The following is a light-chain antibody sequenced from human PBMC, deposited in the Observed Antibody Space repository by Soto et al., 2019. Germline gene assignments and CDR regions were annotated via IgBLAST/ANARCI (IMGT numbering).Light chain of an antibody. CDR2: AAS. V-gene: IGKV1-5*01. CDR3: QQYYSYPPIT. Sequence: DIQLTQSPSTLSASVGDRVTITCRASQSISTWLAWYQQKPGTAPKLLIYAASTLQSGVPSRFSGSGSGTDFTLTISCLQSEDFATYYCQQYYSYPPITFGQGTRLEI. CDR1: QSISTW. J-gene: IGKJ5*01.